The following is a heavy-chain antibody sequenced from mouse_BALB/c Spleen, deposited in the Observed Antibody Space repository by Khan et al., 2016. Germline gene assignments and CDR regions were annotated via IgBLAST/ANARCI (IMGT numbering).Heavy chain of an antibody. J-gene: IGHJ4*01. CDR1: GFNIQDYY. Sequence: EVQLQESGAELVRSGALVKLSCTYSGFNIQDYYIHRVRPRPEQGLEWTGGFDRGNGDTEYVPEVKGKDTLTEHTSSNTAYIHLSSLTSEDTAVYYCNAAYGSYDALDSWGQVTAVTFSS. CDR3: NAAYGSYDALDS. D-gene: IGHD2-10*02. V-gene: IGHV14-4*02. CDR2: FDRGNGDT.